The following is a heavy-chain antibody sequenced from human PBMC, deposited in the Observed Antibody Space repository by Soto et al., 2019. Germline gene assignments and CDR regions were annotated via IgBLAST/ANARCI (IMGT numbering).Heavy chain of an antibody. CDR1: GYPCTSYA. CDR3: ARAGDDCSTTSCYMIDY. CDR2: INAGKGNT. D-gene: IGHD2-2*01. Sequence: ASVKVSCKASGYPCTSYAMHWVRQAPGQRLEWMGWINAGKGNTKYSQKFQGRVALTRDTSASTAYMELSSLSSEDTAVYYCARAGDDCSTTSCYMIDYWGQGTLVTVSS. J-gene: IGHJ4*02. V-gene: IGHV1-3*01.